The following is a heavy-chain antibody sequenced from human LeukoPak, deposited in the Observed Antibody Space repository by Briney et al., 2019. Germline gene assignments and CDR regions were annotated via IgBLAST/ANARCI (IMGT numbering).Heavy chain of an antibody. Sequence: SETLSLTCTVSGGSISSYYWSWIRQPPGKGLEWIGYIYYSGSTNYNPSLKSRVTISVDTSKNQFSLKLSSVTAADTAVYHCASLGDGYNRDYWGQGTLVTVSS. CDR3: ASLGDGYNRDY. CDR1: GGSISSYY. D-gene: IGHD5-24*01. J-gene: IGHJ4*02. V-gene: IGHV4-59*01. CDR2: IYYSGST.